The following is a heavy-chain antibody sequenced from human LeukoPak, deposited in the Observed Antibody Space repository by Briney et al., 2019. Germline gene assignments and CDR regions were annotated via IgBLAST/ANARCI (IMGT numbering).Heavy chain of an antibody. V-gene: IGHV1-8*01. CDR1: GYTFTSYD. J-gene: IGHJ6*03. CDR2: MNPNSGNT. CDR3: AREGPGRVSHYMDV. D-gene: IGHD6-13*01. Sequence: ASVKVSCKASGYTFTSYDMNWVRQATGQGLEWMGWMNPNSGNTGYAQKFQGRVTMTRNTSISTAYMELSSLRSEDTAVYYCAREGPGRVSHYMDVWGKGTTVTVSS.